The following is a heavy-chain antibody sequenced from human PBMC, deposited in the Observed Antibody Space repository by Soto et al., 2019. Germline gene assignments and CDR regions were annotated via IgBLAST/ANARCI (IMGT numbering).Heavy chain of an antibody. Sequence: EVQLVESGGGLVQPGGSLTLSCAASGFTVSSNYMTWVRQAPGKGLKWVSLIYSGGSTYYADSVKGRFTISRDNSKNTLYLQMNRLRAEDTAVYYCAGTSSLDYWGQGTLVTVSS. CDR1: GFTVSSNY. V-gene: IGHV3-66*01. CDR2: IYSGGST. D-gene: IGHD3-10*01. CDR3: AGTSSLDY. J-gene: IGHJ4*02.